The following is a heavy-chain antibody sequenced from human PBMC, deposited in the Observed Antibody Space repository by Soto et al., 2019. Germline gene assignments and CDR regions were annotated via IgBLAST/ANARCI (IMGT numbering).Heavy chain of an antibody. CDR1: GFTFSNYW. V-gene: IGHV3-74*01. J-gene: IGHJ6*02. CDR2: INSDGGTT. Sequence: EVQLVESGGGLVQPGGSLRLSCAASGFTFSNYWMYWVRQAPGKGLVWVSRINSDGGTTSYADAVKGRFTISRDNAKNTLYLQINSVRAEDTAVYYCASPSGSYFYGLDVWGPGTTVTVSS. D-gene: IGHD3-10*01. CDR3: ASPSGSYFYGLDV.